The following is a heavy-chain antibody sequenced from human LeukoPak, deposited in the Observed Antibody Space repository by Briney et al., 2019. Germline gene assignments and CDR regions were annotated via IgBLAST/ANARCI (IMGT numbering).Heavy chain of an antibody. V-gene: IGHV4-61*02. Sequence: PSETLSLTCTVSGGSISSGSYYWSWIRQPAGKGLEWIGRIDTSGSTNYNPSLKSRVTISVDTSTNQFSLKLSSVTAADTAVYYCASELTIFGVVTNDYWGRGTLVTVSS. CDR1: GGSISSGSYY. D-gene: IGHD3-3*01. CDR2: IDTSGST. J-gene: IGHJ4*02. CDR3: ASELTIFGVVTNDY.